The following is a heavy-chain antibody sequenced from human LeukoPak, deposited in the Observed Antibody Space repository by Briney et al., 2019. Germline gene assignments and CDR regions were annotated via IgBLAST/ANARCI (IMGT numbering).Heavy chain of an antibody. V-gene: IGHV3-11*05. J-gene: IGHJ4*02. CDR2: IGSSSSFT. CDR3: AREKRSGYKYYDY. Sequence: PGGSLRLSCAASGFTFSDYYMGWIRQAPGKGLEGVSYIGSSSSFTKYADSVKGRFTISRDNAKNSLYLQMDSLRAEDTAVYYCAREKRSGYKYYDYWGQGTLVTVSS. CDR1: GFTFSDYY. D-gene: IGHD5-24*01.